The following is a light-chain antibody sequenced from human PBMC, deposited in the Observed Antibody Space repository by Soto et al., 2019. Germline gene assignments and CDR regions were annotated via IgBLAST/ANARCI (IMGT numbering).Light chain of an antibody. CDR2: DAS. Sequence: EVVLTQFPATLSLSPGERATLSCRASQSVHAYLAWYQQKPGQPPRLLIYDASNRATGVPPRFSGSGSGTDFTLTISSLEPEDAALYYCQQRSNWPPWTFGPGTKVDF. CDR1: QSVHAY. V-gene: IGKV3-11*01. J-gene: IGKJ3*01. CDR3: QQRSNWPPWT.